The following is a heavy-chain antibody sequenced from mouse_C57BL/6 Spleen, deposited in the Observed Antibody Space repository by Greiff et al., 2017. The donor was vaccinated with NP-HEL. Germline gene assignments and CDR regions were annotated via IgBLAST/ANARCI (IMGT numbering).Heavy chain of an antibody. D-gene: IGHD2-5*01. CDR3: ARAYSNYGGYAMDY. V-gene: IGHV1-42*01. J-gene: IGHJ4*01. CDR1: GYSFTGYY. CDR2: INPSTGGT. Sequence: EVQLQQSGPELVKPGASVKISCKASGYSFTGYYMNWVKQSPEKSLEWIGEINPSTGGTTYNQKFKAKATLTVDKSSSTAYMQLKSLTSEDSAVYYCARAYSNYGGYAMDYWGQGTSVTVSS.